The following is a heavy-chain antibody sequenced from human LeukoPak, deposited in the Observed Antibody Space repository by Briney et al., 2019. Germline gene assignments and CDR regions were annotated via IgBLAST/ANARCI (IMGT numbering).Heavy chain of an antibody. CDR3: ARALMGKYSYGDTDDY. D-gene: IGHD5-18*01. CDR2: ISSSSSYI. CDR1: GFTFSSYS. Sequence: GGSLRLSCAASGFTFSSYSMNWVSQAPGKGLEWVSSISSSSSYIYYADSVKGRFTISRDNAKNSLYLQMNSLRAEDTAVYYCARALMGKYSYGDTDDYWGQGTLVTVSS. J-gene: IGHJ4*02. V-gene: IGHV3-21*01.